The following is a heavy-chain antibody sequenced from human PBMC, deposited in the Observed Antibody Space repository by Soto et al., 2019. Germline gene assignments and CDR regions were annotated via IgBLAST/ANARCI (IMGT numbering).Heavy chain of an antibody. D-gene: IGHD3-10*01. Sequence: QVQLVQSGAEVKKPGASVKISCKASGYTFSNFYLFWVRQAPGQGLEWMGMINPRGDSATYAQKSQDRVAVARDVCTSTVYLGVTSLRSEDAGVYYCSRGCPITLVVGGWGRRYCGDGNVVTASS. J-gene: IGHJ4*01. CDR3: SRGCPITLVVGGWGRRY. CDR2: INPRGDSA. CDR1: GYTFSNFY. V-gene: IGHV1-46*01.